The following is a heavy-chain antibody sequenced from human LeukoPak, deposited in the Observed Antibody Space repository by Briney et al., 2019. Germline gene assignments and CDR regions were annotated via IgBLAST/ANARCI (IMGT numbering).Heavy chain of an antibody. CDR1: GYTFTGYY. V-gene: IGHV1-2*02. CDR2: INPNSGGT. D-gene: IGHD6-13*01. CDR3: ARVGAAGTTKKTYYYYYMDV. J-gene: IGHJ6*03. Sequence: ASVKVSCTASGYTFTGYYMHWVRQAPGQGLEWMGWINPNSGGTNYAQKFQGRVTMTRDTSISTAYMELSRLRSDDTAVYYCARVGAAGTTKKTYYYYYMDVWGKGTTVTVSS.